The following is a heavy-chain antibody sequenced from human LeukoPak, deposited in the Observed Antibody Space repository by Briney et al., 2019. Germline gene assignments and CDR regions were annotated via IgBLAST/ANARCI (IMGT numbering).Heavy chain of an antibody. CDR1: GFTFSTYW. Sequence: GGSLRLSCAASGFTFSTYWMYRVRQAPGKGLMWVSRMNSDGSTIRYADSVKGRFTISRDNAKNTLYLQMNSLRVEDTAVYYCARGMYGDSVGMDVWGQGTTVTVSS. CDR3: ARGMYGDSVGMDV. D-gene: IGHD2-21*02. CDR2: MNSDGSTI. V-gene: IGHV3-74*01. J-gene: IGHJ6*02.